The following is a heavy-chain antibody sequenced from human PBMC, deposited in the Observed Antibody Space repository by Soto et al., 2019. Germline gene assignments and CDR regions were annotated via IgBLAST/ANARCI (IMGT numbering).Heavy chain of an antibody. D-gene: IGHD5-18*01. Sequence: EVQLVESGGGLVQPGGSLKLSCAASGFTFSGSALHWVRQASGKGLEWVGRIRSKANNYATAYAASVKGRFAISRDDSQNTAYLQMNSLKTEDTALYYCATYSYDPFDYWGQGTLVTVSS. V-gene: IGHV3-73*02. J-gene: IGHJ4*02. CDR2: IRSKANNYAT. CDR1: GFTFSGSA. CDR3: ATYSYDPFDY.